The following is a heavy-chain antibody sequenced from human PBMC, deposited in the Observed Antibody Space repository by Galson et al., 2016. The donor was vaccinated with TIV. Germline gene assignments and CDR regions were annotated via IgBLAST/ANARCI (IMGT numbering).Heavy chain of an antibody. CDR2: IYNSGST. J-gene: IGHJ1*01. CDR1: GGSIHNSAYF. CDR3: ARWAHSGSYYDYFQN. D-gene: IGHD1-26*01. V-gene: IGHV4-31*03. Sequence: TLSLTCTVSGGSIHNSAYFWTWIRQRPGQGLEWIGNIYNSGSTDYTPSLESRLTIFLDTSRNQFSMRLIPVTAADTAVYYCARWAHSGSYYDYFQNWGQGTLVTVSS.